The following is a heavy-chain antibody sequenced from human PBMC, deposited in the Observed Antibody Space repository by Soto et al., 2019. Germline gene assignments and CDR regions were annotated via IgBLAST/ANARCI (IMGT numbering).Heavy chain of an antibody. CDR3: VGWELRRYGMDV. J-gene: IGHJ6*02. CDR1: GFTFSSYW. V-gene: IGHV3-74*01. CDR2: INSDGSST. Sequence: EVQLVESGGGFVQPGGSLRLSCAASGFTFSSYWMHWVRQAPGKGLVWVSRINSDGSSTSYADSVKGRFTISRDNAKNTLYLQMNSLRAEDTAVYYCVGWELRRYGMDVWGQGTTVTVSS. D-gene: IGHD1-26*01.